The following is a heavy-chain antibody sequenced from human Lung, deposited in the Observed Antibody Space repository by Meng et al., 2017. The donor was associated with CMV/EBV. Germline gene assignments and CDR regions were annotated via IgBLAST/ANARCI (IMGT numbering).Heavy chain of an antibody. CDR1: GFSFSSYA. CDR3: AKVYTSTNWGYYYGMDV. J-gene: IGHJ6*02. V-gene: IGHV3-23*03. Sequence: GEXXKISCAASGFSFSSYAMNWVRQAPGRGLEWVSLIYSGGSDTYYVDSVKGRFTISRDDSKNTLYLQMHSLAADDTAIYYCAKVYTSTNWGYYYGMDVWXQGTTVTVSS. D-gene: IGHD2-2*01. CDR2: IYSGGSDT.